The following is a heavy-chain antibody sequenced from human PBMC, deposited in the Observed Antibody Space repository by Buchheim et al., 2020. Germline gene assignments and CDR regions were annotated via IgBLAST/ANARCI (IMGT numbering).Heavy chain of an antibody. CDR2: IWYDGSNK. J-gene: IGHJ6*02. CDR3: ARAGTTGPYYYYYGMDV. D-gene: IGHD1-7*01. CDR1: GFTFSSYG. Sequence: QVQLVESGGGVVQPGRSLRLSCAASGFTFSSYGMHWVRQAPGKGLEWVAVIWYDGSNKYSADSVKGRFTISRDNSKNTLYLQMNSLRAEDTAVYYCARAGTTGPYYYYYGMDVWGQGTT. V-gene: IGHV3-33*01.